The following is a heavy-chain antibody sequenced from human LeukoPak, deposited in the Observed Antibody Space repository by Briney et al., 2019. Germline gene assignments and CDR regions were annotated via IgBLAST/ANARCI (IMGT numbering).Heavy chain of an antibody. CDR2: FDPEDGET. J-gene: IGHJ3*02. CDR3: ATHTIFGVVTYAFHI. V-gene: IGHV1-24*01. Sequence: GASVKVSCKVSGYTGIELSMHWVRQAPGKELEWMGGFDPEDGETIYAQKFQGRVTMTEDTSTDTAYMELSSLTSEDTALYYCATHTIFGVVTYAFHIWGRGTLVTVSS. CDR1: GYTGIELS. D-gene: IGHD3-3*01.